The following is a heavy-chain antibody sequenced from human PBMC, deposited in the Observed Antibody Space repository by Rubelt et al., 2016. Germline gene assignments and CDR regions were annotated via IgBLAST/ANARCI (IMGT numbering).Heavy chain of an antibody. V-gene: IGHV1-18*01. CDR1: GYTFTTYG. D-gene: IGHD2-2*01. CDR3: ARGYCSSANCLFNWFDP. Sequence: QVQLVQSGAEVKKPGASVKVSCKASGYTFTTYGISWVRQAPGQGLEWMGWIRTYNSNTNYAKKLQGRVTMTTDTSTSTAYMGLRSLRSDDTAMYFCARGYCSSANCLFNWFDPWGQGTLVTVSS. J-gene: IGHJ5*02. CDR2: IRTYNSNT.